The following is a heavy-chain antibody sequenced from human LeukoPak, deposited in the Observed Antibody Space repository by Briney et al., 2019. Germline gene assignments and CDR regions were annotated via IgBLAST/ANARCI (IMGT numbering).Heavy chain of an antibody. V-gene: IGHV1-58*02. CDR1: GFTFTSSA. CDR3: AADLEIQLWFGVGYGMDV. Sequence: GTSVKVSCKTSGFTFTSSAMQWVRQARGQRLEWIGWIVVGSGSTKYAQKFQERVAITRDTSTSTAYMELSSLRSEDTAVYYCAADLEIQLWFGVGYGMDVWGQGTTVTVSS. CDR2: IVVGSGST. J-gene: IGHJ6*02. D-gene: IGHD5-18*01.